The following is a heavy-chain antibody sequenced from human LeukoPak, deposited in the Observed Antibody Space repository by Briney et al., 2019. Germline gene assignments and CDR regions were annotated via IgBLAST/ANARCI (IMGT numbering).Heavy chain of an antibody. CDR2: IRNDGSKD. J-gene: IGHJ5*02. Sequence: PGGSLRLSCAASGFTFSDFGMHWVRQAPGKGLEWVAFIRNDGSKDYYPDSVKGRFTISRDNSRTTLYLQMHSLRIEDTAVYYCVKGGSSSHNWFNPGGQGILVTVSS. V-gene: IGHV3-30*02. CDR3: VKGGSSSHNWFNP. CDR1: GFTFSDFG. D-gene: IGHD6-13*01.